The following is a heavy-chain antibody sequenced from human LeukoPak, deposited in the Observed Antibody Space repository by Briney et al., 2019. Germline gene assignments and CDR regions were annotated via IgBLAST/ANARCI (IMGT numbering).Heavy chain of an antibody. D-gene: IGHD6-6*01. J-gene: IGHJ4*02. Sequence: GGSLRLSCAASGFTFRSYTMSWVRQAPGKGLEWLSAISGTGSSTYYANSVKGRFTISRDNSRNTLYLQMNSLRAEDTAVYYCAKDGDSSSRDFDYWGQGTLVTVS. CDR1: GFTFRSYT. V-gene: IGHV3-23*01. CDR3: AKDGDSSSRDFDY. CDR2: ISGTGSST.